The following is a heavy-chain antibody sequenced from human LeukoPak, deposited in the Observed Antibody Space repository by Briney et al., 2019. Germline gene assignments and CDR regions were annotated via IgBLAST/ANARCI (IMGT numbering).Heavy chain of an antibody. D-gene: IGHD1-14*01. V-gene: IGHV1-2*02. CDR2: INPNSGGT. CDR1: GYTFTGYY. CDR3: ARQPDYYYYYMDV. Sequence: GASVKVSCKASGYTFTGYYMHWVRQAPGQGLEWMGWINPNSGGTNYAQKFRGRVTMTRDTSISTAYMELSRLRSDDTAVYYCARQPDYYYYYMDVWGKGTTVTVSS. J-gene: IGHJ6*03.